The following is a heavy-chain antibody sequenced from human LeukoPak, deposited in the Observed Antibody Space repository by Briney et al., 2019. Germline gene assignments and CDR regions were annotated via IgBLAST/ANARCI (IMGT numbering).Heavy chain of an antibody. CDR3: ARIRDGYDDAYDI. D-gene: IGHD5-24*01. J-gene: IGHJ3*02. Sequence: ASVKVSCKASGYTFTNYYIHWVRQAPGQGLEWMGLINPGGDNTNYAQNFQGRVTMTRDTSASTVYMELSSLRSEDTAIYYCARIRDGYDDAYDIWGQGTVVTVPS. V-gene: IGHV1-46*01. CDR1: GYTFTNYY. CDR2: INPGGDNT.